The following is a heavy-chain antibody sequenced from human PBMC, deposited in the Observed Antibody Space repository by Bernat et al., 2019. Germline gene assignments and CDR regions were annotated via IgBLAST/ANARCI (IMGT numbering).Heavy chain of an antibody. CDR3: AREDTIYYFDY. D-gene: IGHD3-10*01. Sequence: QVQLVESGGGVVQPGRSLRLSCAASGFTFSSYPMHWVRQAPGNGLEWVAVISYDGNNKYYADSVKGRFTISRDNSKNTLFLQMSSLRVEDMAVYYCAREDTIYYFDYWGQGTLVTVSS. CDR1: GFTFSSYP. V-gene: IGHV3-30*15. CDR2: ISYDGNNK. J-gene: IGHJ4*02.